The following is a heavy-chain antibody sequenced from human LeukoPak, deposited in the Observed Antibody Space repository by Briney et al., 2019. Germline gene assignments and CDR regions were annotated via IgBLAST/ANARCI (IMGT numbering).Heavy chain of an antibody. V-gene: IGHV4-39*07. CDR3: AREVEAAANYYYYYMDV. CDR1: GGSISSSSYH. J-gene: IGHJ6*03. Sequence: PSETLSLTCTVSGGSISSSSYHWGWIRQPPGKGLEWIGSIYYSGSTYYNPSLKSRVTISVDTSKNQFSLKLRSVTAADTAVYYCAREVEAAANYYYYYMDVWGKGTTVIVSS. CDR2: IYYSGST. D-gene: IGHD6-13*01.